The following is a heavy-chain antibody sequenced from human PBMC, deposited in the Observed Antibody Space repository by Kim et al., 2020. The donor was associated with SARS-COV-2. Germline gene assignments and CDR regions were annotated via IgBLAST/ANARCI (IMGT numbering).Heavy chain of an antibody. J-gene: IGHJ3*02. D-gene: IGHD1-26*01. Sequence: SETLSLTCTVSGGSISSSSYYWGWIRQPPGKGLEWIGSIYYSGSTYYNPSLKSRVTISVDTSKNQFSLKLSSVTAADTAVYYCARDLVLVGAAFDIWGQGTMVTVSS. CDR1: GGSISSSSYY. CDR3: ARDLVLVGAAFDI. V-gene: IGHV4-39*07. CDR2: IYYSGST.